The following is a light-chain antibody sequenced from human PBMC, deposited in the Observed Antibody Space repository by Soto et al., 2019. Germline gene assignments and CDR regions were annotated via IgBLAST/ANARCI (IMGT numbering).Light chain of an antibody. CDR3: QQLNSFPPT. CDR1: QGVSW. J-gene: IGKJ2*01. CDR2: AAS. V-gene: IGKV1-12*01. Sequence: DIQMTQSPSSVSASVGDRVTITCRASQGVSWLAWYQQKPGKAPKLLIYAASSLRSGVPSRFSGSGSGTDFTFTISSLQPEDVATYFCQQLNSFPPTFDQGTKVAIK.